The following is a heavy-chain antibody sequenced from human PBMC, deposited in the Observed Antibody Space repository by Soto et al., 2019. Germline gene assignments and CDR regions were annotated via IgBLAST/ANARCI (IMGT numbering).Heavy chain of an antibody. CDR1: GYTFTGYY. CDR2: INPNSGGT. Sequence: ASVNVSCKASGYTFTGYYMHWVRQAPGQGLEWMGWINPNSGGTNYAQKFQGWVTMTRDTSISTAYMELSRLRSDDTAVYCCARADPTQMDVWGQGTTVTVSS. J-gene: IGHJ6*02. CDR3: ARADPTQMDV. V-gene: IGHV1-2*04.